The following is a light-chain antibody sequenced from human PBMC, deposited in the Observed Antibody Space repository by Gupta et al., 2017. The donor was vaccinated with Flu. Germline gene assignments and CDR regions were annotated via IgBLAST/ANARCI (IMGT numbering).Light chain of an antibody. CDR2: EVN. CDR3: SSYAGYSQYV. CDR1: SDDVGRYNY. V-gene: IGLV2-8*01. J-gene: IGLJ1*01. Sequence: QSALPQPPSASGSPGQSVTISCTGTSDDVGRYNYVSWYQHHPGKAPKLMIYEVNKRPSGVSGRFSGSKSGNTASLTVSALQAEDESDYYCSSYAGYSQYVFGTGTRVTVL.